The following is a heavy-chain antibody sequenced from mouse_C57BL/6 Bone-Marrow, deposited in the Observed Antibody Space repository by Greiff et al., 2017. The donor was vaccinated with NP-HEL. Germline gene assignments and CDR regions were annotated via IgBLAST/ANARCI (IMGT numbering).Heavy chain of an antibody. V-gene: IGHV1-69*01. CDR2: IDPSDSYT. D-gene: IGHD1-1*01. CDR3: AREVLRYLYFDY. CDR1: GYTFTSYW. J-gene: IGHJ2*01. Sequence: QVQLQQPGAELVMPGASVKLSCKASGYTFTSYWMHWVKQRPGQGLEWIGEIDPSDSYTNYNQKFKGKSTLTVDKSSRTAYMQLSSLTSEDSAVYYCAREVLRYLYFDYWGQGTTLTVSS.